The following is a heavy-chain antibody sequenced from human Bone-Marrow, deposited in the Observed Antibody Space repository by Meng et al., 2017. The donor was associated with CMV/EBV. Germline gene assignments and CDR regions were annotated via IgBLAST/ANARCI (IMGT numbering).Heavy chain of an antibody. V-gene: IGHV1-69*04. J-gene: IGHJ4*02. D-gene: IGHD3-16*01. Sequence: SRGNVSRYGISWVRQAPGQGLEWMGWINPNLGNAAYAQKFQGRVTMTTNKSTSTAYMELSSLRSEDTAMYYCTRRGGGSTNLYYFDYWGQGTLVTVSS. CDR1: RGNVSRYG. CDR3: TRRGGGSTNLYYFDY. CDR2: INPNLGNA.